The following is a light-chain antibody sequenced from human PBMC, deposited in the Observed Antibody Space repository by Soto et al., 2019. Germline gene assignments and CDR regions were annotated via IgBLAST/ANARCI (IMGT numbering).Light chain of an antibody. V-gene: IGKV3-20*01. Sequence: EIVLTQSPGSLSLSPGERATLSCRASQSVSSTFFAWYQQRPGQAPRLLMYGSSSRATGIPERFSGGGSGTDFTLTISRLEAEDFAVYYCQQCDSSVTFGQGTKVEIK. J-gene: IGKJ1*01. CDR3: QQCDSSVT. CDR2: GSS. CDR1: QSVSSTF.